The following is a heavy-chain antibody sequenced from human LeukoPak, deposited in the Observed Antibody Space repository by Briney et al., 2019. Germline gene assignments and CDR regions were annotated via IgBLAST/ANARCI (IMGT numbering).Heavy chain of an antibody. CDR3: ARDGGRIGWFYFDY. CDR1: GGSISSYY. CDR2: IYTSGST. D-gene: IGHD6-19*01. Sequence: SETLSLTCTASGGSISSYYWSWIRQPAGKGLEWIGRIYTSGSTNYNPSLKSRVTLSVDTSKNQFSLGLSSVTAADTAVYYCARDGGRIGWFYFDYWGQGTRVTVSS. V-gene: IGHV4-4*07. J-gene: IGHJ4*02.